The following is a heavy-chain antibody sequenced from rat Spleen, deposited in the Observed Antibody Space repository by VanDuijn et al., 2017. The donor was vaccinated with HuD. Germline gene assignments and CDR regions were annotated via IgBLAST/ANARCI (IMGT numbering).Heavy chain of an antibody. D-gene: IGHD1-9*01. CDR1: GFSLTSYH. CDR3: ARDRTYYGYTSHWFAY. V-gene: IGHV2-32*01. J-gene: IGHJ3*01. CDR2: MWSDGDT. Sequence: QVQLKESGPGLVQPSQTLSLTCTVSGFSLTSYHVHWVRQPPGKGLEWMGVMWSDGDTSYNSALKYRLSISRDTSKSQVFLKMNSLQTEETATYYCARDRTYYGYTSHWFAYWGQGTLVTVSS.